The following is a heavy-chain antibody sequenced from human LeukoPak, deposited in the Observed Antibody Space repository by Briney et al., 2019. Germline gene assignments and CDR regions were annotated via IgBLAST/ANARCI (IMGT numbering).Heavy chain of an antibody. CDR3: AKDALWFGESYYFDY. D-gene: IGHD3-10*01. Sequence: PGGSLRLSCAASGFTFSSYGMHWVRQAPGKGLEWVAFIRYDGSNKCYADSVKGRFTISRDNSKNTLYLQMNSLRAEDTAVYYCAKDALWFGESYYFDYWGQGTLVTVSS. CDR2: IRYDGSNK. CDR1: GFTFSSYG. V-gene: IGHV3-30*02. J-gene: IGHJ4*02.